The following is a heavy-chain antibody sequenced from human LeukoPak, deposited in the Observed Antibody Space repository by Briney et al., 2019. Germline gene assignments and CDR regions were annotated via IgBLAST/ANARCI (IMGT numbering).Heavy chain of an antibody. J-gene: IGHJ4*02. Sequence: PGGSLRLSCAASGFTFSSYGMHWVRQAPGKGLEWVAVISYDGSNKYYADSVKGRFTISRDNSKNTLYLQMNSLRAEGTAVYYCAKGYSPVDYYDSSGQRGNFDYWGQGTLVTVSS. CDR2: ISYDGSNK. CDR1: GFTFSSYG. D-gene: IGHD3-22*01. V-gene: IGHV3-30*18. CDR3: AKGYSPVDYYDSSGQRGNFDY.